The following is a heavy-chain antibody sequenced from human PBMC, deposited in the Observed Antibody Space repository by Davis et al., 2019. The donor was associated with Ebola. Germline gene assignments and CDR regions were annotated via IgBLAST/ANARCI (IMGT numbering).Heavy chain of an antibody. CDR3: SERGSSV. Sequence: PSEILSLTCTVSGVSISRHYWSWIRQPPGKRLEWIGSIYYTGSAYYNSSLASRATISVDTSKNQFSLKLTSVTAADTAMYYCSERGSSVWGQGTLVTVSS. D-gene: IGHD3-10*01. J-gene: IGHJ4*02. V-gene: IGHV4-59*03. CDR1: GVSISRHY. CDR2: IYYTGSA.